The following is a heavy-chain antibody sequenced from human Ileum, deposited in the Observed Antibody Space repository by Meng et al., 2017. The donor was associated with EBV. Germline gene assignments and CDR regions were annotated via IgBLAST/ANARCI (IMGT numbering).Heavy chain of an antibody. J-gene: IGHJ4*02. V-gene: IGHV4-28*01. CDR3: ARNSESGSYIDY. CDR2: IYYSGTT. D-gene: IGHD1-26*01. CDR1: GYSISTTNW. Sequence: QVQLQESGPGLVKPSVTLSLPCAVSGYSISTTNWWGWTRQPPGKGLEWIGHIYYSGTTYNNPSLKSRVTMSIDPSKNQFSLKLSSVTAVDTAVYYCARNSESGSYIDYWGLGTLVTVSS.